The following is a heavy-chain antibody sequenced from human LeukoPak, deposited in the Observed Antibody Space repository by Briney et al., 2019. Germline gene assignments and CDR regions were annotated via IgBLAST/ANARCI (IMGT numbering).Heavy chain of an antibody. CDR3: ARDQGGDYVRYYYMDV. V-gene: IGHV4-59*01. D-gene: IGHD4-17*01. Sequence: SETLSLTCTVSGGSISSYYWSWIRQPPGKGLEWIGYIYYSGSTNYNPSLKSRVTISVDTSKYQFSLKLSSVTAADTAVYYCARDQGGDYVRYYYMDVWGKGTTVTVSS. J-gene: IGHJ6*03. CDR1: GGSISSYY. CDR2: IYYSGST.